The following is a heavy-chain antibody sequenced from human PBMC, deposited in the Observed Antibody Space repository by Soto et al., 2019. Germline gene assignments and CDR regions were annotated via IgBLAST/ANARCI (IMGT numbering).Heavy chain of an antibody. CDR3: ARQGGDYADN. D-gene: IGHD4-17*01. Sequence: QLQLQESGPGLVRPSETLSLTCVVSGGSISTTNHHWIWIRHSHGTGLEWIGTIEYSGYTNYNPSLKSRVTVFLDTSKTQFSLKLSSVTAADTAVYYCARQGGDYADNWGQGTLVTVSS. V-gene: IGHV4-39*01. CDR1: GGSISTTNHH. J-gene: IGHJ4*02. CDR2: IEYSGYT.